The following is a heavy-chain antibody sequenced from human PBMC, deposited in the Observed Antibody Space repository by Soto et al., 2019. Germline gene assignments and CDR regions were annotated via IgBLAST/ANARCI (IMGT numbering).Heavy chain of an antibody. D-gene: IGHD1-26*01. V-gene: IGHV4-4*07. CDR1: GDSITNNY. Sequence: PSETLSLPCPVSGDSITNNYWSWMRQPAGKGLEWIGRIYSSGSTNYNPSLKSRVTMSVDKSKNKFSLKLSSVTAADTAVYYCARDSGSYYLGPYWGRGTLVTVSS. J-gene: IGHJ4*01. CDR3: ARDSGSYYLGPY. CDR2: IYSSGST.